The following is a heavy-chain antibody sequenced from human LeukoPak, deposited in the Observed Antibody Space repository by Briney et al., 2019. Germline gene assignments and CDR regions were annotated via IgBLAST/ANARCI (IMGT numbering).Heavy chain of an antibody. CDR2: INPNSGVT. J-gene: IGHJ4*02. CDR3: ASAHERQLWSSGVDY. Sequence: ASVNVSSKASGYTFTIYAMNCVRQAPGQGREWMGWINPNSGVTNYTQKFQGRVTMTRHTSISTAYMELSRLRSDDTAVYYCASAHERQLWSSGVDYWGQGTLVTVSS. D-gene: IGHD5-18*01. CDR1: GYTFTIYA. V-gene: IGHV1-2*02.